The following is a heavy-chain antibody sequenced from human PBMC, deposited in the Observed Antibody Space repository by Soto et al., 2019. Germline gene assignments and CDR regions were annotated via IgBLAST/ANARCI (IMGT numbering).Heavy chain of an antibody. CDR2: IYYSGGV. D-gene: IGHD6-6*01. Sequence: QVQLQESGPGLVKPSETLSLTCAVSGGSISGDYWSWIRQPPGKGLEWIGYIYYSGGVTYNPSLRGRVTITRDTSKIQFALKLSSVSAAHTAVYFCAWGPRAALHDSWGQGTLVTVSS. CDR1: GGSISGDY. CDR3: AWGPRAALHDS. V-gene: IGHV4-59*01. J-gene: IGHJ4*02.